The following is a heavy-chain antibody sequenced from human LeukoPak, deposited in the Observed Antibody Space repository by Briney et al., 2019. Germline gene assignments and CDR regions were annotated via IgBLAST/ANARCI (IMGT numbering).Heavy chain of an antibody. Sequence: ASVKVSCKASGYTFTSYGISWVRQAPGQGLEWMRWISAYNGNTNYAQKLQGRVTMTTDTSTSTAYMELRSLRSDDTAVYYCARDDAAGVATIPFDYWGQGTLVTVSS. CDR2: ISAYNGNT. D-gene: IGHD5-12*01. CDR1: GYTFTSYG. CDR3: ARDDAAGVATIPFDY. V-gene: IGHV1-18*01. J-gene: IGHJ4*02.